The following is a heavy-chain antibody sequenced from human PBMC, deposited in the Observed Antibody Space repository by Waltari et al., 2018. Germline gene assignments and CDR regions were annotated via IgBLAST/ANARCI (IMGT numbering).Heavy chain of an antibody. Sequence: QVQLVESGGGVVQPGGSLRLSCAASGFTFTSYGMHWVRQAPGQGLEWGSYIQSDGRKTYYSDSGKGRFTISRDNSKDTRYLQMSSLRVEDTAVYYCASKRAGPIYYFERWGQGTLVTVSS. CDR1: GFTFTSYG. J-gene: IGHJ4*02. V-gene: IGHV3-30*02. CDR2: IQSDGRKT. CDR3: ASKRAGPIYYFER.